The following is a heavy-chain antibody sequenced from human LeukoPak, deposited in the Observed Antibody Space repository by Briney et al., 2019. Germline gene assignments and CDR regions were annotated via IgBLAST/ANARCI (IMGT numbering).Heavy chain of an antibody. CDR1: GFTFDDYA. CDR2: ISWNSGSI. Sequence: GGSLRLSCAASGFTFDDYAMHWVRHAPGKGLEWVSGISWNSGSIGYADSVKGRFTISRDNAKNSLYLQMNSLRAEDTALYYCAKDIGSVKNYWGQGTLVTVSS. D-gene: IGHD6-25*01. V-gene: IGHV3-9*01. J-gene: IGHJ4*02. CDR3: AKDIGSVKNY.